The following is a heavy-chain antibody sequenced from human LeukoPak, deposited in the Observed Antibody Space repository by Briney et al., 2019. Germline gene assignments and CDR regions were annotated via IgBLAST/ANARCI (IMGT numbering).Heavy chain of an antibody. D-gene: IGHD3-22*01. CDR1: GFTFSSYG. CDR2: ISGSGGST. V-gene: IGHV3-23*01. J-gene: IGHJ4*02. Sequence: GGSLRLPCAASGFTFSSYGMSWVRQAPGKGLEWVSAISGSGGSTYYADSVKGRFTISRDNSKNTLYLQMNSLRAEDTAVYYCAKASMIVVVGFDYWGQGTLVTVSS. CDR3: AKASMIVVVGFDY.